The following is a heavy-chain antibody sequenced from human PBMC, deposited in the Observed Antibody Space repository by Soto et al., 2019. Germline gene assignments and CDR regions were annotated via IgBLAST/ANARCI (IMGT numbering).Heavy chain of an antibody. CDR3: TTEGAQLERRSP. J-gene: IGHJ5*02. V-gene: IGHV3-15*01. Sequence: GGSLRLSCASSGFTFINAWMSWVRQAPGKGLEWVGRIKSKTDGGTTDYAAPVKGRFTISRDDSKNTLYLQMNSLKTEDTAVYYCTTEGAQLERRSPWGQGTLVTVSS. CDR2: IKSKTDGGTT. CDR1: GFTFINAW. D-gene: IGHD1-1*01.